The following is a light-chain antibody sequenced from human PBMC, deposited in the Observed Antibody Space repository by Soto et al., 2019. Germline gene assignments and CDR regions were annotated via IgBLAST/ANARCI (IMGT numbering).Light chain of an antibody. CDR2: DAS. J-gene: IGKJ4*01. CDR3: QQYNSFPLS. V-gene: IGKV1-5*01. Sequence: DIQMTQSPSTLSASVGDRVTITCRASQSISSWLAWYQQKPGKAPKLLIYDASSLESGVPSRFSGSVSGTEFTLTISSLQPDDFATYYCQQYNSFPLSFCGGTKVEIK. CDR1: QSISSW.